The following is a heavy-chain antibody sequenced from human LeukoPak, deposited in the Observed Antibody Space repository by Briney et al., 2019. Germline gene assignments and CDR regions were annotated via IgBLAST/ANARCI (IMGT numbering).Heavy chain of an antibody. CDR3: AKDTDDYGDYGSDY. V-gene: IGHV3-30*02. J-gene: IGHJ4*02. D-gene: IGHD4-17*01. Sequence: PGGSLRLSCAASGFTFSSYGMHWVRQAPGKGLEWVAFIRYDGSNKYYADSVKGRFTISRDNSKNTLYLQMNSLRAEDTAVYYCAKDTDDYGDYGSDYWGQGTLVTVSS. CDR2: IRYDGSNK. CDR1: GFTFSSYG.